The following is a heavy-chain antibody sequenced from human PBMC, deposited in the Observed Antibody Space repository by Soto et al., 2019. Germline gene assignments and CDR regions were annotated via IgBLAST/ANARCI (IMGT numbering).Heavy chain of an antibody. CDR3: ARDNIVVVPAAIYYYYGMDV. Sequence: SETLSLTCTVSGGSISSGDYYWSWIRQPPGKGLEWIGYIYYSGSTYYNPSLKSRVTISVDTSKNQFSLKLSSVTAADTAVYYCARDNIVVVPAAIYYYYGMDVWGQGTTVTVSS. J-gene: IGHJ6*02. D-gene: IGHD2-2*01. CDR1: GGSISSGDYY. CDR2: IYYSGST. V-gene: IGHV4-30-4*01.